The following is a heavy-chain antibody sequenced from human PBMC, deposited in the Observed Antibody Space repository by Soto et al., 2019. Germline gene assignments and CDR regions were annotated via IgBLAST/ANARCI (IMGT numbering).Heavy chain of an antibody. J-gene: IGHJ4*02. V-gene: IGHV3-7*01. CDR3: AGGAI. CDR2: IRPDGSES. CDR1: GFTFTTHW. Sequence: EVQVVESGGGLVQPGGSLRLSCAASGFTFTTHWMSWVRQAPGKGLQWVANIRPDGSESWYVDSVRGRFTISSDNAKNALFLQMNSLRVEDTAVYYGAGGAIWGPGTVVTVSS.